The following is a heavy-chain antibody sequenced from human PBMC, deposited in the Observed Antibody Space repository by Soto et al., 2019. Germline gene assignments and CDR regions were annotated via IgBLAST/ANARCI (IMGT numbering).Heavy chain of an antibody. D-gene: IGHD2-15*01. CDR2: ISGSGDST. Sequence: GGSLRLSCAASGFTFSDYAMTWVRQAPGKGLEWVSTISGSGDSTYHADSVKGRFTVSRDRSKNTLHLQMNSLRAEDTAVYYCAKNNYGFCYSAISSWGQGTLVTVSS. CDR3: AKNNYGFCYSAISS. CDR1: GFTFSDYA. V-gene: IGHV3-23*01. J-gene: IGHJ5*02.